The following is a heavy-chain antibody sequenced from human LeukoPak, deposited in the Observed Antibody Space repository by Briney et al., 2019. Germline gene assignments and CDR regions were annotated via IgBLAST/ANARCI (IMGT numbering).Heavy chain of an antibody. V-gene: IGHV1-69*13. CDR2: MIPIFGTA. J-gene: IGHJ6*02. CDR1: GGTFSSYA. D-gene: IGHD1-26*01. Sequence: GASVKVSCKASGGTFSSYAISWVRQAPGQGLEWMGGMIPIFGTANYAQKFQGRVTITADESTSTAYMELSSLRSEDTAVYYCARDSLGANLGGLDVWGQGTTVTVSS. CDR3: ARDSLGANLGGLDV.